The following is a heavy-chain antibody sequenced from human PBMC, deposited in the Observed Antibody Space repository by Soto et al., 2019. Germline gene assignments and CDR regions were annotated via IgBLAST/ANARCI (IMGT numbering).Heavy chain of an antibody. CDR3: ARVEHPPYFDY. V-gene: IGHV4-30-2*01. CDR1: GGSISSGGYS. CDR2: IYHRGST. J-gene: IGHJ4*02. Sequence: SGTLWITCAVSGGSISSGGYSWRWLRQPPGKGLEWIGYIYHRGSTYYNPSLKSRVTISVDRSKNQFSLKLSSVTPEDTAVYYCARVEHPPYFDYWGQGTPVTVSS.